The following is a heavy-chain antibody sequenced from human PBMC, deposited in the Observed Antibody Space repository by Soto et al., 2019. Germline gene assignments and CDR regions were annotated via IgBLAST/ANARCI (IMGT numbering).Heavy chain of an antibody. CDR2: VSGGGIT. CDR3: VKGFWGDY. CDR1: GFTFSSHD. D-gene: IGHD3-16*01. Sequence: ESGGGLVQPGGSLRLSCSASGFTFSSHDMIWVRQAPGKGLEWVSGVSGGGITSYADSEKGRFTISRDKSRNTLYLQMNSLRVEDTAVYYCVKGFWGDYWGQGTRVTVSS. J-gene: IGHJ4*02. V-gene: IGHV3-23*01.